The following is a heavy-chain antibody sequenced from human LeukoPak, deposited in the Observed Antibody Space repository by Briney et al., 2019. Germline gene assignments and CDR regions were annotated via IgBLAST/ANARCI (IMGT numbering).Heavy chain of an antibody. Sequence: GASVKVSCKASGYTFTSYDINWVRQATGQGLEWMGRMNPNSGNTDYAPKFQGRVSLTRDTSISTAYMELSGLRSEDTAIYYCARVPGDDFWSGFRSDGIDIWGQGTMVTVSS. V-gene: IGHV1-8*01. CDR1: GYTFTSYD. D-gene: IGHD3-3*01. J-gene: IGHJ3*02. CDR3: ARVPGDDFWSGFRSDGIDI. CDR2: MNPNSGNT.